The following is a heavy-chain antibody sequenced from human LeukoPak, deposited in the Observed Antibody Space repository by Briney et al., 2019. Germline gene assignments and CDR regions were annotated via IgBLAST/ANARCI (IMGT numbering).Heavy chain of an antibody. D-gene: IGHD6-6*01. V-gene: IGHV4-59*11. CDR1: GGSISSHY. Sequence: SETLSLTCTVSGGSISSHYWSWIRQPPGKGLEGIGYIYYSGSTNYIPSLRSRVTISVDTSKNQFSLKLSSVTAADTAVYYCAGDRHYYYYYYMDVWGKGTTVTVSS. J-gene: IGHJ6*03. CDR3: AGDRHYYYYYYMDV. CDR2: IYYSGST.